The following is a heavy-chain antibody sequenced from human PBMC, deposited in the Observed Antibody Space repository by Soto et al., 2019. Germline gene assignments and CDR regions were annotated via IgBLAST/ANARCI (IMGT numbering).Heavy chain of an antibody. V-gene: IGHV4-30-2*01. D-gene: IGHD2-15*01. CDR1: GGSISSGGYS. CDR2: IYHSGST. J-gene: IGHJ5*02. CDR3: ARAGLSCSGGSCYTWFDP. Sequence: SETLSLTCAASGGSISSGGYSWSWIRHPPGKGLEWIGYIYHSGSTYYNPSLKSRVTISVDRSKNQFSLKLSSVTAADTAVYYCARAGLSCSGGSCYTWFDPWGQGTLVTVSS.